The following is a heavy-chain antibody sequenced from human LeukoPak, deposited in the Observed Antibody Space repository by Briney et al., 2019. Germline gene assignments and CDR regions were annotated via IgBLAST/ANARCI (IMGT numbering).Heavy chain of an antibody. CDR3: ARHSVSRRPPSDPFNI. CDR1: GYNFTSHW. V-gene: IGHV5-51*01. J-gene: IGHJ3*02. CDR2: IYPGDSHT. Sequence: GESLKISCKDSGYNFTSHWIGWVRQMPGKGLEWMGIIYPGDSHTRDSPSFEGQVTVSVDKSISTAYLQWSSLKASDTAMYYCARHSVSRRPPSDPFNIWGQGTMVTVSS. D-gene: IGHD5/OR15-5a*01.